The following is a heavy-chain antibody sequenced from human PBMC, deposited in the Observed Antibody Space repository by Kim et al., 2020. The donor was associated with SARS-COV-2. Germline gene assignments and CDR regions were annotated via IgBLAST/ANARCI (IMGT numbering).Heavy chain of an antibody. V-gene: IGHV3-33*01. CDR2: IWLDGSNK. CDR1: GFTFSRYG. Sequence: GGSLRLSCAASGFTFSRYGMHWVRQAPGKGLEWVAMIWLDGSNKYYTDSLKGRFTISRDNSRNTLYLQMNSLRVEDTAVYYCATELRWDDAVDVWGQGTLVIVSS. D-gene: IGHD1-1*01. CDR3: ATELRWDDAVDV. J-gene: IGHJ3*01.